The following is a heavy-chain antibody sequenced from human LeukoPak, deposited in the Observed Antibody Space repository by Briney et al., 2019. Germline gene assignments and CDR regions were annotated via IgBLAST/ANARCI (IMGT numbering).Heavy chain of an antibody. CDR1: GYTFTTFG. J-gene: IGHJ6*02. D-gene: IGHD3-22*01. CDR2: VNGYKGYT. Sequence: ASVKVSCKASGYTFTTFGISWVRQAPGQGLEWMGWVNGYKGYTNYAENLQGRVTMTTDTSTSTAYMELRSLRSDDTAVYYCARYYYDSSGCYYNLYYGMDVWGQGTTVTVSS. CDR3: ARYYYDSSGCYYNLYYGMDV. V-gene: IGHV1-18*01.